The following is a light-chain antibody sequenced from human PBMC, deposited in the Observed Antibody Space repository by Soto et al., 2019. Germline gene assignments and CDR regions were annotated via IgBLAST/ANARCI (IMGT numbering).Light chain of an antibody. CDR2: GAS. V-gene: IGKV3-15*01. CDR3: QQYYNWPAYT. CDR1: ETVRTN. Sequence: IVMTQSPVTLSVSPGERVTLSCRASETVRTNLAWFQQKPGQTPRLLIFGASTRATGIPTRFTGSGSETEFTLTIDSLQSEDLAVYYCQQYYNWPAYTFCQWTKLEI. J-gene: IGKJ2*01.